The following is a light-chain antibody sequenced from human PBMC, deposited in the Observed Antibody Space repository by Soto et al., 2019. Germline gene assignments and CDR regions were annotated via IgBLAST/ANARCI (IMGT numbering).Light chain of an antibody. CDR1: QSVRSN. CDR2: GAS. V-gene: IGKV3-15*01. CDR3: QQYESLPLT. Sequence: EVELTQSPDILSVSPGETATLSCRASQSVRSNLAWYQQKPGQAPRLLIYGASTRATGIPARFSGSGSGREFTLTISSLQPEDFATYYCQQYESLPLTFGQGTRLEIK. J-gene: IGKJ5*01.